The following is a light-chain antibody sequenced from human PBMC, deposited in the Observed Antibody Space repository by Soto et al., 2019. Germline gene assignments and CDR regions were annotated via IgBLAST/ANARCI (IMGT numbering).Light chain of an antibody. CDR2: GAS. CDR3: QQYGSSVWT. J-gene: IGKJ1*01. CDR1: QSVSSGY. Sequence: EIVLTQSPGTLSLSPGERATLSCRASQSVSSGYLAWYQQTPGQAPRLLIYGASSRATGIPDRFSGSGSGTDFTLIISRLEPEDFAVYYCQQYGSSVWTFGQGTKVDIK. V-gene: IGKV3-20*01.